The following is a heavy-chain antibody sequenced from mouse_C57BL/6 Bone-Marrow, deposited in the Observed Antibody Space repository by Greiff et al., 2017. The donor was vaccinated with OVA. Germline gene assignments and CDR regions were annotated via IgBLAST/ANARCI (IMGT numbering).Heavy chain of an antibody. Sequence: DVKLVESGGDLVKPGGSLKLSCAASGFTFSSYGMSWVRQTPDKRLEWVATISSGGSYTYYPDSVKGRFTISRDNAKNTLYLQMSSLKSEDTAMYYCARHPHGGSSYWGQGTTLTVSS. CDR2: ISSGGSYT. J-gene: IGHJ2*01. V-gene: IGHV5-6*02. CDR1: GFTFSSYG. CDR3: ARHPHGGSSY. D-gene: IGHD1-1*01.